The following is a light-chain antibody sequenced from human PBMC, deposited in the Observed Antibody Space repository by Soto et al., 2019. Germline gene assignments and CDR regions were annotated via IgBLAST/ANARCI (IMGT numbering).Light chain of an antibody. CDR3: AAWDDSLNGFYV. V-gene: IGLV1-44*01. J-gene: IGLJ1*01. CDR2: SNN. CDR1: SSNIGSHT. Sequence: QSVLTQPPSASGTPGQRVTISCSGSSSNIGSHTVNWYQQLPGTAPTLLIYSNNHRPSGVPDRFSGSKSGTSASLAISGLQSEDEADYYCAAWDDSLNGFYVFGTGTKVTVL.